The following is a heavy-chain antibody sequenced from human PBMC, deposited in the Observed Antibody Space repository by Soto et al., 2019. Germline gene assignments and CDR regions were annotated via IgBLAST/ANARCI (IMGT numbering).Heavy chain of an antibody. CDR2: IYYSGST. Sequence: PSETLSLTCTVSGGSISSYYWSWIRQPPGKXLEWIGYIYYSGSTNYNPSLKSRVTISVDTSKNQFSLKLSSVTAADTAVYYCARGDYYGSGPGAYYYGMDVWGQGTTVTVSS. V-gene: IGHV4-59*01. CDR3: ARGDYYGSGPGAYYYGMDV. CDR1: GGSISSYY. J-gene: IGHJ6*02. D-gene: IGHD3-10*01.